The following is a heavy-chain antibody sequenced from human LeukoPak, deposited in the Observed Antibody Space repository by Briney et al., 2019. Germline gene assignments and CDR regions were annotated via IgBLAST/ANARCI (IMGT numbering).Heavy chain of an antibody. CDR2: ISTSSSTI. J-gene: IGHJ4*02. V-gene: IGHV3-48*01. CDR1: GFTFSSYS. D-gene: IGHD2-2*01. Sequence: GGSLRLSCAASGFTFSSYSMNWVRQAPGKGLEWVSYISTSSSTIYYADSVKGRFTISRDDAKISLFPQMNSLRAEDTAVYYCARDYQTPFDYWGQGTLVTVSS. CDR3: ARDYQTPFDY.